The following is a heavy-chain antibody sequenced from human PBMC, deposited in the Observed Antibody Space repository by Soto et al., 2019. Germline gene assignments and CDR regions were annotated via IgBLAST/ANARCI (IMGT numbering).Heavy chain of an antibody. CDR1: GFTFSNAW. J-gene: IGHJ6*02. Sequence: GGSLRLSCAASGFTFSNAWMSWVRQAPGKGLEWGGRIKSKTDGGTTDYAAPVKGRFTISRDDSKNTRYLQMNRLKTEDTAVYYCTTASGGDDDGDYHGNGMDVWGQGTTGSVSS. CDR3: TTASGGDDDGDYHGNGMDV. CDR2: IKSKTDGGTT. V-gene: IGHV3-15*01. D-gene: IGHD4-17*01.